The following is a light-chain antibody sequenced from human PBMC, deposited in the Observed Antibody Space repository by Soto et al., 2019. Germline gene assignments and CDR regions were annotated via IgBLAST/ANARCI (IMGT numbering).Light chain of an antibody. V-gene: IGKV3-15*01. CDR1: QSVSSN. CDR2: GAA. Sequence: EIVMTQSPATLSLSPGERATLSCRASQSVSSNLAWYQQKPGQAPRLLISGAATRAPGIPARCSGSGSGTEYSLTNSSLQSADFAVYYCQQYNNRSTWTFGQGTKVEIK. J-gene: IGKJ1*01. CDR3: QQYNNRSTWT.